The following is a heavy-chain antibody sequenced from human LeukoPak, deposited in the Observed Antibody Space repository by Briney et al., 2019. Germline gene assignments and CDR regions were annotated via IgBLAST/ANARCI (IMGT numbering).Heavy chain of an antibody. CDR1: GYTFTGYY. CDR3: ARQPDSYSPYDFWSGPHYYYYGMDV. J-gene: IGHJ6*02. CDR2: INPNSGGT. Sequence: GASVKVSCKASGYTFTGYYMHWVRQAPGQGLEWMGWINPNSGGTNYAQKFQGRVTMTRDTSISTAYMELSRLRSDDTAVYYCARQPDSYSPYDFWSGPHYYYYGMDVWGQGTTVTVSS. V-gene: IGHV1-2*02. D-gene: IGHD3-3*01.